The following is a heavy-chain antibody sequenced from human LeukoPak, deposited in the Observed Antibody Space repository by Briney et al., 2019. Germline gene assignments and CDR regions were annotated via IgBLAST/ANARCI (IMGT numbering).Heavy chain of an antibody. J-gene: IGHJ4*02. V-gene: IGHV1-2*02. D-gene: IGHD3-16*01. Sequence: ASVKVSCKASGYTFTDYYMHWLRQAPGQGLEWMGWINSNSGGTNYAQKFQGRVTMTRDTSISTAYMELSSLRSDDTAVYYCARVLVPAGGGVVDYWGQGTLVTVSS. CDR2: INSNSGGT. CDR3: ARVLVPAGGGVVDY. CDR1: GYTFTDYY.